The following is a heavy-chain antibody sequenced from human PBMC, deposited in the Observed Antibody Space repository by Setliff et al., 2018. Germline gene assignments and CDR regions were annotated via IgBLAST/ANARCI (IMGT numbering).Heavy chain of an antibody. CDR3: ATDSSDYDFWSGYSRPFGY. V-gene: IGHV4-39*01. Sequence: SETLSLTCTVSGGSISSSSYYWGWIRQPPGKGLEWIGSIYYSGSTYYNPSLKSRVTISVDTSKNQFSLKLSSVTAADTAVYYCATDSSDYDFWSGYSRPFGYWGQGTRVTVSS. J-gene: IGHJ4*02. CDR1: GGSISSSSYY. D-gene: IGHD3-3*01. CDR2: IYYSGST.